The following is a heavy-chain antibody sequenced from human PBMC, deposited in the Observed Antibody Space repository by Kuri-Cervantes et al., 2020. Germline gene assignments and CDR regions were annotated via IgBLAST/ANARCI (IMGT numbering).Heavy chain of an antibody. CDR3: AREYYYGSGIFDY. D-gene: IGHD3-10*01. CDR1: GFTFDDYA. V-gene: IGHV3-9*01. CDR2: ISWNSGSI. Sequence: SLKISCAASGFTFDDYAMHWVRQAPGKGLEWVSGISWNSGSIGYADSVKGRFTISRDNAKNSLYLQMNSLRAEDTAVYYCAREYYYGSGIFDYWGQGTLVTVSS. J-gene: IGHJ4*02.